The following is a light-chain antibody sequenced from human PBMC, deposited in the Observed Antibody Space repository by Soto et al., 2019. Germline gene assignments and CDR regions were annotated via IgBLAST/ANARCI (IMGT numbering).Light chain of an antibody. CDR2: ATS. V-gene: IGKV1-39*01. J-gene: IGKJ1*01. Sequence: DIQMTQSPSSLSASVGDRVTVTCRASQNIRSYLNWYQQKPGKAPQLLIYATSSLQTGVPSRFSASGSGTDFSLVISELHPEDYATYYCQQGYSSRWTSGRGNKVEI. CDR1: QNIRSY. CDR3: QQGYSSRWT.